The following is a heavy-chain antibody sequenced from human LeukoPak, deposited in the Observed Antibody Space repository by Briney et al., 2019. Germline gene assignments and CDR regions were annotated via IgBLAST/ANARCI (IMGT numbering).Heavy chain of an antibody. D-gene: IGHD2-15*01. V-gene: IGHV3-73*01. Sequence: GGSLRLSCAASGFTFSNAWMSWVRQASGKGLEWVGRIRSKLNNYATVYAASVKGRFTISRDDSKNTAYLQMNSLKTEDTAVYYCTRLELWESGGLDVPSFDYWGQGTLVTVSS. CDR1: GFTFSNAW. CDR3: TRLELWESGGLDVPSFDY. J-gene: IGHJ4*02. CDR2: IRSKLNNYAT.